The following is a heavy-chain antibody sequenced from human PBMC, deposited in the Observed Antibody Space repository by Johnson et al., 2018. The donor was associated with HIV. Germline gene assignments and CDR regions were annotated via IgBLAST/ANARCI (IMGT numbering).Heavy chain of an antibody. D-gene: IGHD3-16*01. CDR1: GFTFSSYA. CDR3: ERQRGSDAFDI. V-gene: IGHV3-30-3*01. CDR2: ISYDGSNK. Sequence: QVQLVESGGGLVQPGGSLRLPCAASGFTFSSYAMHWVRQAPGKGLAWVAVISYDGSNKYYADSVKGRFTISRDNSKTTQYLQMNSLRAEDTGVSYCERQRGSDAFDIWGQGTMVTVSS. J-gene: IGHJ3*02.